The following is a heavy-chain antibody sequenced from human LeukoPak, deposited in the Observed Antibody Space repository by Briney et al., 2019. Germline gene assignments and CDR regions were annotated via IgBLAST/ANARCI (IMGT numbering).Heavy chain of an antibody. CDR2: IYYSGTT. D-gene: IGHD2-8*02. J-gene: IGHJ4*02. V-gene: IGHV4-59*01. CDR3: ATYRQVLLPFES. CDR1: GDSIKTYF. Sequence: SETLSLTCTVSGDSIKTYFWSWMRQSPGKGLEWIAYIYYSGTTVYNPSLKSRVTISLDTSKNQFSLRLNSVTAADTAVYYCATYRQVLLPFESWGQGTLVTVSS.